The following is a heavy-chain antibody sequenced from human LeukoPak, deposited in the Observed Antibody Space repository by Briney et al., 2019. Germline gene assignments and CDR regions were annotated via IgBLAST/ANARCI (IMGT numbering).Heavy chain of an antibody. CDR1: GFSFNYAW. Sequence: GGSLRLSCAASGFSFNYAWMSWVRQVPGKGLEWVGQTVSEIDGGTTDYATPVKGRFTISRDDSKSTLYLQMNSLKIEDTAVYYCTTDEDWNYARKDVWGQGATVIVSS. CDR3: TTDEDWNYARKDV. V-gene: IGHV3-15*04. J-gene: IGHJ6*02. CDR2: TVSEIDGGTT. D-gene: IGHD1-7*01.